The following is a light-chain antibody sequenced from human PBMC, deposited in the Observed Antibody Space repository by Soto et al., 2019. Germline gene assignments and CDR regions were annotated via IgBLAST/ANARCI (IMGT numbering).Light chain of an antibody. V-gene: IGKV1-5*03. J-gene: IGKJ1*01. CDR3: QQYNSYRA. Sequence: IQMPQSPSTLPASVGDRITIGCRASQSIDTWLAWHQQKPGQAPKLLISKASSLESGVPSRFSGSGSGTEFTLTISSLQPDDSATYYCQQYNSYRAFGQGTKVDIK. CDR1: QSIDTW. CDR2: KAS.